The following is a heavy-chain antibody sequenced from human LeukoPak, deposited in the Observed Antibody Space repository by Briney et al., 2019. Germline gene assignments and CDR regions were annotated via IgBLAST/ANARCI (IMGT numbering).Heavy chain of an antibody. V-gene: IGHV3-64*01. CDR2: ISSNGGTT. J-gene: IGHJ4*02. Sequence: PGGSLRLSCAASGFTFSSDAMHWVRQAPGKGLEYVPAISSNGGTTHYGNSVKGRFTISRDNSKNTLYLQMGSLRAEDMAVYFCARSSGYGYYFDYWGQGTLVTVSS. D-gene: IGHD3-22*01. CDR1: GFTFSSDA. CDR3: ARSSGYGYYFDY.